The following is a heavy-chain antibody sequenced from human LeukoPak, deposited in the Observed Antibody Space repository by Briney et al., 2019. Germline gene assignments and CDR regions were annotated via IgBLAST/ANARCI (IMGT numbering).Heavy chain of an antibody. CDR3: ASHSGSYSQ. Sequence: GGSLRLSCAASGFTFSSCGMHWVRQAPGKGLEWVAVIWYDGSNKYYADSVKGRFTISRGNSKNTLYLQMDSLRAEDTAVYYCASHSGSYSQWGQGTLVTVSS. D-gene: IGHD3-10*01. V-gene: IGHV3-33*01. J-gene: IGHJ4*02. CDR2: IWYDGSNK. CDR1: GFTFSSCG.